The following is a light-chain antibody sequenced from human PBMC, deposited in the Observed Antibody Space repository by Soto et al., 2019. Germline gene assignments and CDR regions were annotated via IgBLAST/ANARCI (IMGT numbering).Light chain of an antibody. CDR1: QSISSSY. Sequence: EIVLTQSPGTLSLSPGERATLSCRASQSISSSYLAWYQQKPGQAPRLLIYGASSRATGIPVRFSGSGSGTVFTLTISILEPEDLAVYYCHQYSRTSGQGTKVE. J-gene: IGKJ1*01. CDR3: HQYSRT. CDR2: GAS. V-gene: IGKV3-20*01.